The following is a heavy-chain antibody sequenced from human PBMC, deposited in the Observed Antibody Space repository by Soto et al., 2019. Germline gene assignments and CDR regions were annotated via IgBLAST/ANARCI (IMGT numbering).Heavy chain of an antibody. V-gene: IGHV4-4*07. CDR2: IYSSGVT. CDR1: GGAISGYY. J-gene: IGHJ5*02. D-gene: IGHD3-3*01. Sequence: QVQLQESGPGLVKPSETLSLTCTVSGGAISGYYWTWIRQPAGKGLEWIGRIYSSGVTKYNPSLKSRVDMSLDMSKNQFSLRLNSVTAADTAVYFCARGQRFSDSFDPWGQGTLVTVSS. CDR3: ARGQRFSDSFDP.